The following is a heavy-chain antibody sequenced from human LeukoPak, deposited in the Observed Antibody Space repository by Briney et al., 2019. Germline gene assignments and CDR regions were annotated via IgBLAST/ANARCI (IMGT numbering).Heavy chain of an antibody. CDR1: GYTFTGYY. V-gene: IGHV1-2*02. CDR2: INPNSGGT. CDR3: ARAVDYYGSGSYYNPPDY. D-gene: IGHD3-10*01. Sequence: ASVKVSCKASGYTFTGYYMHWVRQAPGQGLEWMGWINPNSGGTNYAQKFQGRVTMTRDTSISTAYMELSRLRSDDTAVYYCARAVDYYGSGSYYNPPDYWGQGTLVTVSS. J-gene: IGHJ4*02.